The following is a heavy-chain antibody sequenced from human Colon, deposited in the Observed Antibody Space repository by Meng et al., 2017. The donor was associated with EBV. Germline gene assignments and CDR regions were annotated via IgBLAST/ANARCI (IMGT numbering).Heavy chain of an antibody. CDR2: IHSGGTT. J-gene: IGHJ5*02. CDR3: ARENNRAFDH. CDR1: GFNVSYNY. Sequence: EVQLVESGGGLITQGGSRILSCEASGFNVSYNYMSWVRQAPGKGLQWVSGIHSGGTTHYADSVKGRFTISRDTSKNTLSLQMNSLRAEDTAVYYCARENNRAFDHWGQGTLVTVSS. V-gene: IGHV3-53*01. D-gene: IGHD1/OR15-1a*01.